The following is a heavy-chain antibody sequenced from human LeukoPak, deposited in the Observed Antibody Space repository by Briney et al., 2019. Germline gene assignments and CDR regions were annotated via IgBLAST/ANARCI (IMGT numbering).Heavy chain of an antibody. CDR1: GFTFSSYW. CDR2: IKQDGSEK. Sequence: PGGSLRLSCAASGFTFSSYWMSWVRQAPGKGLEWVANIKQDGSEKYYVDSVKGRFTISRDNAKNSLYLQMNSLRAEDTAVYYCARKAYSSSWYKFPRWNYYYYMDVWGKGPTFTFSS. V-gene: IGHV3-7*01. D-gene: IGHD6-13*01. CDR3: ARKAYSSSWYKFPRWNYYYYMDV. J-gene: IGHJ6*03.